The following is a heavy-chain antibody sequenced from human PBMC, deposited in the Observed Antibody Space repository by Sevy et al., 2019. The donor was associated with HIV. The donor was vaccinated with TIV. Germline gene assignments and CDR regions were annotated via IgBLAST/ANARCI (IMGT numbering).Heavy chain of an antibody. Sequence: GGSLRLSCAASGFTFSSYSMNWVRQAPGKGLEWVSSISSSSSYIYYADSVKGRFTISRDNAKNSLYLQMNSLRAEDTAVYYCAKDPDYGDLYYFDYWGQGTLVTVSS. D-gene: IGHD4-17*01. CDR1: GFTFSSYS. CDR2: ISSSSSYI. V-gene: IGHV3-21*01. J-gene: IGHJ4*02. CDR3: AKDPDYGDLYYFDY.